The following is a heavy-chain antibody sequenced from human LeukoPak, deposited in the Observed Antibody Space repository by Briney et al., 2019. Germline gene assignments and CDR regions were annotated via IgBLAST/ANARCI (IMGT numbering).Heavy chain of an antibody. CDR3: ARDSSEAGSGGSDY. CDR1: GGTFSSYA. J-gene: IGHJ4*02. Sequence: GASVKVSCKASGGTFSSYAISWVRQAPGQGLEWMGRIIPILGIANYAQKFQGRVTITADKSTSTAYMELSSLRSEDTAVYYCARDSSEAGSGGSDYWGQGTLVTVSS. CDR2: IIPILGIA. V-gene: IGHV1-69*04. D-gene: IGHD6-19*01.